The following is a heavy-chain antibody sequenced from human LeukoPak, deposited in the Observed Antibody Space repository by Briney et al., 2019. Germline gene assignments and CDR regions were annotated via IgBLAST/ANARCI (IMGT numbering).Heavy chain of an antibody. J-gene: IGHJ5*02. V-gene: IGHV3-30-3*01. CDR2: ISYDGNNK. CDR1: GFTFSSYA. Sequence: GGSLRLSCAASGFTFSSYAMHWVRQAPGKGLEWVAVISYDGNNKYYADSVKGRFTISRDNSKNTLYLQMNSLRAEDTAVYYCAKDQVQWLVGWFDPWGQGTLVTVSS. D-gene: IGHD6-19*01. CDR3: AKDQVQWLVGWFDP.